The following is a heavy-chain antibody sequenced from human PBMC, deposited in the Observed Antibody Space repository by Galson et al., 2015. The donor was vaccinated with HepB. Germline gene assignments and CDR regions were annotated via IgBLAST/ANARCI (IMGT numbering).Heavy chain of an antibody. J-gene: IGHJ6*02. V-gene: IGHV3-74*01. CDR2: INSDGSST. CDR1: GFTFSSYW. CDR3: ARVIGLYYGMDV. D-gene: IGHD3-16*02. Sequence: SLRLSCAASGFTFSSYWMHWVRQAPGKGLVWVSRINSDGSSTSYADSVKGRFTISGDNAKNTLYLQMNSLRAEDTAVYYCARVIGLYYGMDVWGQGTTVTVSS.